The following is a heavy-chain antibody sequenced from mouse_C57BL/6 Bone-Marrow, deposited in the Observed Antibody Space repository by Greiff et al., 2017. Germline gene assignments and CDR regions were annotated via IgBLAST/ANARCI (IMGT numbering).Heavy chain of an antibody. CDR2: IWTGGGT. V-gene: IGHV2-9-1*01. J-gene: IGHJ4*01. D-gene: IGHD2-5*01. Sequence: VQLVESGPGLVAPSQSLSITCTVSGFSLTSYAISWVRQPPGKGLEWLGVIWTGGGTNYNSALKSRLSISKDNSKSQVFLKMNSLQTDDTARYYCARDPYSKPPYYAMDYWGQGTSVTVSS. CDR1: GFSLTSYA. CDR3: ARDPYSKPPYYAMDY.